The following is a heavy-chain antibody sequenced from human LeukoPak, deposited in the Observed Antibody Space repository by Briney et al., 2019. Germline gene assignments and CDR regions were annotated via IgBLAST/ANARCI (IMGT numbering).Heavy chain of an antibody. V-gene: IGHV3-9*01. J-gene: IGHJ4*02. Sequence: PGGSLTLSCAASGFTFYDYAVHWLRQAPGKGLEWVSGISWNGGSIDYADSVKGRFTISRDNAKKFLYLQMNSLREEDTALYYCAKDHGSGIYYKTYFDYWGQGTLVTVSS. CDR2: ISWNGGSI. CDR3: AKDHGSGIYYKTYFDY. D-gene: IGHD3-10*01. CDR1: GFTFYDYA.